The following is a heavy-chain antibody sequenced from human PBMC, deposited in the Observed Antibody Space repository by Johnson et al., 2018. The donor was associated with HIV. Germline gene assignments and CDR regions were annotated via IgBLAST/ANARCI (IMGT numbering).Heavy chain of an antibody. CDR3: AIPYYYDSGVYH. J-gene: IGHJ3*01. CDR1: GFTFSTYA. V-gene: IGHV3-64*01. D-gene: IGHD3-22*01. CDR2: ISNNGGST. Sequence: VQLMESGGGLVQPGGSLRLSCEASGFTFSTYALHWVRQAPGKGLEYVSAISNNGGSTYYANSVKGRFSISRDNSKNTLYLQMDSLRAEDMAVYYCAIPYYYDSGVYHWGQGTMVTVSS.